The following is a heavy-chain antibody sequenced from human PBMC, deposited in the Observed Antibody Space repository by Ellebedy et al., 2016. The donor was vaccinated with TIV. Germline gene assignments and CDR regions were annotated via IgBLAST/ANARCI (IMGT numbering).Heavy chain of an antibody. J-gene: IGHJ4*02. CDR3: ARTKAVAGTFCFDH. Sequence: GSLRLSCTVSGGSINNYYWSWIRQPPGKGLEWIGYIYYSGSTHYNPSFKSRVTISVDTSKSQFSLKLSSVTAADTAVYYCARTKAVAGTFCFDHWGQGTLVTVSS. D-gene: IGHD6-13*01. V-gene: IGHV4-59*01. CDR1: GGSINNYY. CDR2: IYYSGST.